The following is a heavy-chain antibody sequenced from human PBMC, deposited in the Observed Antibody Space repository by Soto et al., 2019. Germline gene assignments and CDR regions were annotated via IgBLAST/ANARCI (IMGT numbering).Heavy chain of an antibody. Sequence: QVQLVESGGGVVQPGTSLTLSCTTSGFTFSTYGIHRVRQAPGKGLEWVAVMSYDGNNKYYADSVKGRFTISRDNSKNTLYLQMNSLGTEDTAVYYCAGAEWDLRGGFDHWGQGTLVTVSS. CDR3: AGAEWDLRGGFDH. J-gene: IGHJ4*02. V-gene: IGHV3-30*03. CDR1: GFTFSTYG. D-gene: IGHD1-26*01. CDR2: MSYDGNNK.